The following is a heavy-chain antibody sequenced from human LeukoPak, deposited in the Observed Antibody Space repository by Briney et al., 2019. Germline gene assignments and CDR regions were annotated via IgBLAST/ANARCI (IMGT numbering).Heavy chain of an antibody. CDR2: INWNGGST. Sequence: GGSLRLSCAASGFTFDDYGMSWVRQAPGKGLEWVCGINWNGGSTGYADSVKGRFTISRDNVKNSLYLQMNSLRAEDTALYYCALGIYSMGGYYYYMDVWGKGTTVTVSS. V-gene: IGHV3-20*04. CDR3: ALGIYSMGGYYYYMDV. J-gene: IGHJ6*03. D-gene: IGHD4-11*01. CDR1: GFTFDDYG.